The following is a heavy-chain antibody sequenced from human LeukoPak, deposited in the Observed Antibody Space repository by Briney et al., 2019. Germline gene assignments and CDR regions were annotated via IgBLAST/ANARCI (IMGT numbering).Heavy chain of an antibody. CDR2: IYPRDSET. V-gene: IGHV5-51*01. CDR1: GYCFTGYW. D-gene: IGHD3-22*01. J-gene: IGHJ4*02. Sequence: GESLKISCEASGYCFTGYWFGWVRQMPGRGLEWLGIIYPRDSETRYSPSFQGQVTISADKSISTAYLQWSSLRASDTAMYYCARHGDYYDSSGYYYPYWGQGTLVTVSS. CDR3: ARHGDYYDSSGYYYPY.